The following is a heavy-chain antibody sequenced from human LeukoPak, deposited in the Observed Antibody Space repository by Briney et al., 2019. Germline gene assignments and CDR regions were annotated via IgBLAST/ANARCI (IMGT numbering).Heavy chain of an antibody. CDR2: ISSNGGST. D-gene: IGHD3-10*01. J-gene: IGHJ4*02. Sequence: PGGSLRLSCAASGFTFSSYAMHWVRQAPGKGLEYVSAISSNGGSTYYADSVKGRFTISRDNSKNTLYLQMNSLRAEDTAVYYCARGPGITMVRGGPDYWGQGTLVTVSS. CDR1: GFTFSSYA. CDR3: ARGPGITMVRGGPDY. V-gene: IGHV3-64*02.